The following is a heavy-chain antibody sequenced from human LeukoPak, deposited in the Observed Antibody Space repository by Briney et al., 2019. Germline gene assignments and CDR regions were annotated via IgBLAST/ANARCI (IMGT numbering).Heavy chain of an antibody. CDR1: GGSISNYY. J-gene: IGHJ4*02. Sequence: SEALSLTCTVSGGSISNYYWSWIRQPPGKGLGWIGYIYYSGSTNYNPSLKSRVTISVDTPKNQFSLKVSSLTAADTAVYFCARIANNGYYLFDYWGQGILVTVSS. D-gene: IGHD3-22*01. CDR3: ARIANNGYYLFDY. V-gene: IGHV4-59*01. CDR2: IYYSGST.